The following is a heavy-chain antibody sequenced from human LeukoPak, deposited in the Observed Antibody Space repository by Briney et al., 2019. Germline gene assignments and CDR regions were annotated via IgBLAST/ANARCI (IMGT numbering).Heavy chain of an antibody. CDR3: ARRESSGFFDY. CDR2: THYTGTT. V-gene: IGHV4-59*08. D-gene: IGHD6-19*01. CDR1: GAYISSYY. J-gene: IGHJ4*02. Sequence: QPSETLSLTCTVSGAYISSYYWTWIRQPPGKGLEWIGHTHYTGTTNYNPSLNSRVTISLDTSKNQFSLNLSSATAADTAVYYCARRESSGFFDYWGQGTLVTVSS.